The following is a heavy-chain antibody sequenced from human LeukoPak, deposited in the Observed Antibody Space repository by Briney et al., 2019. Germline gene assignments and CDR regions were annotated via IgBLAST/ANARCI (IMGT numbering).Heavy chain of an antibody. Sequence: GGSLRLSCAASGFTVSSSYMSWVRQAPGKGLEWVSVIYSGGDTHYAGSVKGRFTISRDNSVNTLYLQMNSLRAEDTAVYYCARAFVTAAGFFDTWGQGTLVTVSS. CDR3: ARAFVTAAGFFDT. J-gene: IGHJ4*02. CDR2: IYSGGDT. V-gene: IGHV3-66*02. CDR1: GFTVSSSY. D-gene: IGHD6-13*01.